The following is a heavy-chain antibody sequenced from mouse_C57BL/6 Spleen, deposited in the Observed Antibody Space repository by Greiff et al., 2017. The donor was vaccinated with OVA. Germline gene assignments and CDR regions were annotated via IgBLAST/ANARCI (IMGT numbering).Heavy chain of an antibody. J-gene: IGHJ3*01. Sequence: QVQLQQPGAELVMPGASVKLSCKASGYTFTSYWMHWVKQRPGQGLEWIGEIDPSDSYTNYNQKFKGKSTLTVDKSSSTAYMQLSSLTSEDSAVYYCARTNSSGPFAYWGQGTLVTVSA. CDR3: ARTNSSGPFAY. D-gene: IGHD3-2*02. CDR1: GYTFTSYW. V-gene: IGHV1-69*01. CDR2: IDPSDSYT.